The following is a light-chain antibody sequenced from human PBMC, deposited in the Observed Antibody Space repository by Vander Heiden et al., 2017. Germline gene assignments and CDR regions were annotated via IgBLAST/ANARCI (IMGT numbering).Light chain of an antibody. Sequence: EIVMTQSPASLSVSPGERATLSCRASQSVSSNLAWYQQNPGQAPRLLIYDASTRATGIPARFSGSGSGTDFTLTISSLQSEDFAVYYCQQDNNWPRTFGQGTKVEIK. CDR2: DAS. CDR1: QSVSSN. J-gene: IGKJ1*01. V-gene: IGKV3-15*01. CDR3: QQDNNWPRT.